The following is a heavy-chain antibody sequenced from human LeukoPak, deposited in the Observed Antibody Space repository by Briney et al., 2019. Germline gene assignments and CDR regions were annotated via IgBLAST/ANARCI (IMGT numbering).Heavy chain of an antibody. D-gene: IGHD6-6*01. V-gene: IGHV3-23*01. Sequence: GGSLRLSCVASGFSFRSYAMSWVRQAPGKGLEWVSAISGIVDTTDYADSVKGRFTISRENSKDTLYLQMNSLRAEDTAIYSCARDSNIATRRYYFNSWGQGTLVTVSS. CDR2: ISGIVDTT. J-gene: IGHJ4*02. CDR1: GFSFRSYA. CDR3: ARDSNIATRRYYFNS.